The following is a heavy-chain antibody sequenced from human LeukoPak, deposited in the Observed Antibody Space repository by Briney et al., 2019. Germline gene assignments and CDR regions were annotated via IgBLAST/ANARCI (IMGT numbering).Heavy chain of an antibody. V-gene: IGHV3-23*01. D-gene: IGHD2-15*01. Sequence: GGTLRLSCAASGFTFSSYAMSWVRQAPGKGLEWVSAIGHSGHTTYYADSVKGRFTISRDSSKNTLNLQMNSLRAEDTAVYYCAKTNVKYCSGGSCFDAFDILGQGTMVTVSS. CDR3: AKTNVKYCSGGSCFDAFDI. CDR1: GFTFSSYA. CDR2: IGHSGHTT. J-gene: IGHJ3*02.